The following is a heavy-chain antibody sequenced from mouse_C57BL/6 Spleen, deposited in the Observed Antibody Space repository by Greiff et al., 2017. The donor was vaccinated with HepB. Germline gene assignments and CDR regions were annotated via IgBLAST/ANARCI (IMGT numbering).Heavy chain of an antibody. CDR3: EREGAMDY. CDR2: IDPSDSYT. V-gene: IGHV1-50*01. Sequence: QVQLQQPGAELVKPGASVKLSCKASGYTFTSYWMQWVKQRPGQGLEWIGEIDPSDSYTNYNQKFKGKATLTVDTSSSTAYMQLSSLTSEDSAVYYCEREGAMDYWGQGTSVTVSS. CDR1: GYTFTSYW. J-gene: IGHJ4*01.